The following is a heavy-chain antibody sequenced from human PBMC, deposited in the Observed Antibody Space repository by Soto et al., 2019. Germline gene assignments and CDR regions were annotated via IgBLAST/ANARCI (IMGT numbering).Heavy chain of an antibody. CDR2: IYTSGST. J-gene: IGHJ3*02. Sequence: QVQLQESGPGLVKPSETLSLTCTVSGGSISSYYWSWIRQPAGKGLEWIGRIYTSGSTNYNPSLKSRVTMSVDTSKNQFSLKLSSVTAADTAVYYCARGGNDFWSGYFNGYAFDIWGQGTMVTVSS. CDR1: GGSISSYY. V-gene: IGHV4-4*07. CDR3: ARGGNDFWSGYFNGYAFDI. D-gene: IGHD3-3*01.